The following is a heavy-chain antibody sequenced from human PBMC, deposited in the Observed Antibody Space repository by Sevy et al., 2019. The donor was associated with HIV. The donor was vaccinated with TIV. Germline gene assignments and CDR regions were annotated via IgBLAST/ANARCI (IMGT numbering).Heavy chain of an antibody. D-gene: IGHD4-17*01. CDR3: ARDLEFYDNGDYGPAFMPDY. CDR1: GFTFSSYG. CDR2: IWFDGRNT. J-gene: IGHJ4*02. Sequence: GGSLRLSCAASGFTFSSYGMHWVRQAPGKGLEWVALIWFDGRNTYYADPVKGRFTISRDIAKNTLHLQMNSLRGEDTAVYYCARDLEFYDNGDYGPAFMPDYWGQGTLVTVSS. V-gene: IGHV3-33*01.